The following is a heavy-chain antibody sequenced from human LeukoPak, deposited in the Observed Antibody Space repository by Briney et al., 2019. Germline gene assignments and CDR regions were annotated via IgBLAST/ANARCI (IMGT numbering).Heavy chain of an antibody. J-gene: IGHJ4*02. CDR3: ARGPSARGDYILYYFDY. V-gene: IGHV3-30*04. D-gene: IGHD4-17*01. Sequence: GTSLRLSCAASGFTFSDSAMHWVRQAPGKGLEWVAVISYDGSNIYYRDSVKGRFTISRDTSKNTLYLQMNSLRPEDTAVYYCARGPSARGDYILYYFDYWGQGTLVTVSS. CDR2: ISYDGSNI. CDR1: GFTFSDSA.